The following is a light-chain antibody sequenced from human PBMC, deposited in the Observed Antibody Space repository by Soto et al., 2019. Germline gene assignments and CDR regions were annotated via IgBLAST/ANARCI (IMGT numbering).Light chain of an antibody. J-gene: IGKJ1*01. Sequence: DIQLTQSPSFLSASVGDRVTITCRASQGISSYLAWYQQKPGKAPKLLIYAASTLQSGVPSRFSGSGSGTEFTLTITSLQPEDFATYFCLQLNSYPRTFDQGTKVEIK. CDR1: QGISSY. CDR2: AAS. CDR3: LQLNSYPRT. V-gene: IGKV1-9*01.